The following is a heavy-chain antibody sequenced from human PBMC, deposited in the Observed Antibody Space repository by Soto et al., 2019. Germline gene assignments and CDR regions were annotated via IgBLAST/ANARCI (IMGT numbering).Heavy chain of an antibody. V-gene: IGHV3-23*01. CDR3: AKDYLVGSGSQNYYYYYGMDV. D-gene: IGHD3-10*01. CDR1: GFTFSSYA. J-gene: IGHJ6*02. Sequence: GGSLRLSCAASGFTFSSYAMSWVRQAPGKGLEWVSAISGSGGSTYYADSVKGRFTISRDNSKNTLYLQMNSLRAEDTAVYYCAKDYLVGSGSQNYYYYYGMDVWGQGTTVTVSS. CDR2: ISGSGGST.